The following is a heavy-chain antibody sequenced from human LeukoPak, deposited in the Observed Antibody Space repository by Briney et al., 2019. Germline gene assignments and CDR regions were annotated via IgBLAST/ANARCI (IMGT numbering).Heavy chain of an antibody. Sequence: SETLSLTCTVSGGSISSSSYYWGWIRQPPGKGLEWIGSIYYSGSTYYNPSLKSRVTISVDTSKNQFSLKLSSVTAADTAVYYCASQNSSSWYGSLSAFDIWGQGTMVTVSS. CDR2: IYYSGST. CDR1: GGSISSSSYY. D-gene: IGHD6-13*01. V-gene: IGHV4-39*01. J-gene: IGHJ3*02. CDR3: ASQNSSSWYGSLSAFDI.